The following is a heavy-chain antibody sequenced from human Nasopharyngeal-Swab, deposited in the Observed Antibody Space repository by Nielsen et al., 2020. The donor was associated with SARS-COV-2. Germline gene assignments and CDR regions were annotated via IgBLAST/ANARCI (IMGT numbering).Heavy chain of an antibody. Sequence: SETLSLTCTVSGGSISSYYWSWIRQPLGKGLEWVAYSHYSGSTNYNPSLKSRVTMSVDTSKRQFSLMLTSVTAADTAVYYCARGFDYWGQGTLVTVSS. CDR2: SHYSGST. V-gene: IGHV4-59*08. J-gene: IGHJ4*02. CDR3: ARGFDY. CDR1: GGSISSYY.